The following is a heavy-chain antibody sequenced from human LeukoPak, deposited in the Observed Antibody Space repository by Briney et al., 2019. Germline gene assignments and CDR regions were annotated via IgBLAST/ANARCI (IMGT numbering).Heavy chain of an antibody. J-gene: IGHJ6*03. Sequence: KPSETLSLTCTVSGGSISSSSYYWGWIRQPPGKGLEWIGSIYYSGSTYYNPSLKSRVTISVDTSKNQFSLKLSSVTAVDTAVYYCARQGYYYYYMDVWGKGTTVTVSS. V-gene: IGHV4-39*01. CDR2: IYYSGST. CDR1: GGSISSSSYY. CDR3: ARQGYYYYYMDV.